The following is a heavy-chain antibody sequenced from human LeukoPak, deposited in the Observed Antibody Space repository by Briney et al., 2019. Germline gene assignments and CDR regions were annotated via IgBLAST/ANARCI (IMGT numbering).Heavy chain of an antibody. J-gene: IGHJ6*03. Sequence: GGSLRLSCAASGFTFSSYGMHWVRQAPGKGLEWVAFIRYDGSIEYYADSVKGRFTISRDNSKTTLFLQMNSLRAEDTAVYYCARDLGQQQLVDYYMDVWGKGTTVTVSS. CDR1: GFTFSSYG. V-gene: IGHV3-30*02. CDR2: IRYDGSIE. CDR3: ARDLGQQQLVDYYMDV. D-gene: IGHD6-13*01.